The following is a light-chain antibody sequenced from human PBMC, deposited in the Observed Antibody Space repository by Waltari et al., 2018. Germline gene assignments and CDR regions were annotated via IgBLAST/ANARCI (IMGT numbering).Light chain of an antibody. Sequence: DIVMTQSPDSLAVSLGEGATINCKSSQCVLYSSNNKNYLAWYQQKPGQPPKPLIYWASTRESGVPDRFSGSGSGTDFTLTISSLQAEDVAVYYCQQYYTTRTFGQGTKVEIK. V-gene: IGKV4-1*01. CDR1: QCVLYSSNNKNY. J-gene: IGKJ1*01. CDR2: WAS. CDR3: QQYYTTRT.